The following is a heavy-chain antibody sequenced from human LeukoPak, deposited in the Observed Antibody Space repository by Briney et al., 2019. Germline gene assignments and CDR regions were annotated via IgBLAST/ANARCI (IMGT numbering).Heavy chain of an antibody. V-gene: IGHV1-2*02. CDR3: ASWSELVPAARVVDY. D-gene: IGHD2-2*01. J-gene: IGHJ4*02. CDR2: INPNSGGT. Sequence: ASVKVSCKAFGYTFTGYYMHWVRQAPGQGLEWMGWINPNSGGTNYAQKFQGRVTMTWDTSISTAYMELSRLRSDDTAVYYCASWSELVPAARVVDYWGQGTLVTVSS. CDR1: GYTFTGYY.